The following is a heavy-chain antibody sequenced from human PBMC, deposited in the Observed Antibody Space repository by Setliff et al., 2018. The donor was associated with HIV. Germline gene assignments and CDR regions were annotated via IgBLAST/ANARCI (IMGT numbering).Heavy chain of an antibody. D-gene: IGHD3-3*01. CDR1: GGSLSDYY. Sequence: PSETLSLTCAVYGGSLSDYYWSWIRQPPGKGLEWLGEIHSSGNTNYSPSLKGRVTISVDTPKNQHSLNLKSVTAADTAVYYCARVREGFLPYDAFEIWGQGTMVTVSS. V-gene: IGHV4-34*01. CDR3: ARVREGFLPYDAFEI. J-gene: IGHJ3*02. CDR2: IHSSGNT.